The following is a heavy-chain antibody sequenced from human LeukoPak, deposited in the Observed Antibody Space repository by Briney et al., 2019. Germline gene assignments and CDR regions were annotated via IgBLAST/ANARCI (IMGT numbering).Heavy chain of an antibody. J-gene: IGHJ4*02. Sequence: GGSLRLPCAASGFTFSSYAMSWVRQAPGKGLEWVSSITISGATTHYADSVKGRLTIPRDNSKTTLYLQMNSLRTEDTAVYYCAAYGSGSDYREAFDYWGQGTLVTVSS. CDR2: ITISGATT. D-gene: IGHD3-10*01. V-gene: IGHV3-23*01. CDR3: AAYGSGSDYREAFDY. CDR1: GFTFSSYA.